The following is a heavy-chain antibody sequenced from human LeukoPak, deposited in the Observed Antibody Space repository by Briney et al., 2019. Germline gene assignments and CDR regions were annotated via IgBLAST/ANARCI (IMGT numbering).Heavy chain of an antibody. Sequence: SETLSLTCAVSGGSISSSSYYWGWIRQPPGKGLEWIGSIYYSGSTYYNPSLKSRVTISVDTSKNQFSLKLSSVTAADTAVYYCARAPYCSSTSCYLLWFDPWGQGTLVTVSS. V-gene: IGHV4-39*01. D-gene: IGHD2-2*01. J-gene: IGHJ5*02. CDR3: ARAPYCSSTSCYLLWFDP. CDR1: GGSISSSSYY. CDR2: IYYSGST.